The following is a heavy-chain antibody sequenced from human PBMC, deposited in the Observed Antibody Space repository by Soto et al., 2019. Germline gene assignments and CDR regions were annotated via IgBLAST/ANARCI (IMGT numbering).Heavy chain of an antibody. CDR2: TYYRSKWYN. CDR1: GDSVSSNSAA. Sequence: KQSQTLSLTCAISGDSVSSNSAAWNWIRQSPSRGLEWLGRTYYRSKWYNDYAVSVKSRITINPDTSKNQFSLQLNSVTPEDTAVYYCAREALGSGWLEGAFDIWGQGTMVTVSS. CDR3: AREALGSGWLEGAFDI. D-gene: IGHD6-19*01. V-gene: IGHV6-1*01. J-gene: IGHJ3*02.